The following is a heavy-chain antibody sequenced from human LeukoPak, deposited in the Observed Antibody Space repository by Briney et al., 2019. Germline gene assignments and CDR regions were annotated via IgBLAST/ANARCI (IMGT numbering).Heavy chain of an antibody. CDR2: IYYSGST. V-gene: IGHV4-59*08. CDR1: DGSISSYY. CDR3: ARHDPYDSSGPYFDY. J-gene: IGHJ4*02. D-gene: IGHD3-22*01. Sequence: SETLSLTCTDSDGSISSYYWSWIRQPPGKGLEWIGYIYYSGSTNYNPSLKSRVTISVDTSKNQFSLKLSSVTAADTAVYYCARHDPYDSSGPYFDYWGQGTLVTVSS.